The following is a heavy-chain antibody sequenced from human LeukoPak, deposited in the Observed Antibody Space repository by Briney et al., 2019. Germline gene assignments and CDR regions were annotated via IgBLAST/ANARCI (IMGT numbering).Heavy chain of an antibody. J-gene: IGHJ3*02. CDR3: ARVGGFPLSAFDI. V-gene: IGHV4-59*08. D-gene: IGHD2-15*01. CDR1: GGSISSYY. Sequence: SETLSLTCTVSGGSISSYYWSWIRQPPGKGLEWIGYIYYSESANYNPSLKSRITISVDTSKNQFSLNLNSVTAADTAVYYCARVGGFPLSAFDIWGQGTLVTVSS. CDR2: IYYSESA.